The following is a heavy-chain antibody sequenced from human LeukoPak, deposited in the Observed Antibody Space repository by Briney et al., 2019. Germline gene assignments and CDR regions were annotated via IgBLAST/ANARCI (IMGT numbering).Heavy chain of an antibody. CDR3: LPLLSRPYVEDGFDI. Sequence: PGGSLRLSCTASGFTFSDYYMSWIRQAPGKGLEWVSYISSSSSYTKYADSVKGRFTISRDNARNSLHLQMNSLRAEDTAVYYCLPLLSRPYVEDGFDIWGQGTMVTVSS. J-gene: IGHJ3*02. CDR1: GFTFSDYY. V-gene: IGHV3-11*06. CDR2: ISSSSSYT. D-gene: IGHD2/OR15-2a*01.